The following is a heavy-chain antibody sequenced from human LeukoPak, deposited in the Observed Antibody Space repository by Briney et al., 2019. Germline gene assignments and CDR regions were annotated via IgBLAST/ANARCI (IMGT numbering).Heavy chain of an antibody. J-gene: IGHJ4*02. CDR2: ITGSGSTR. CDR1: GFTFSSYA. V-gene: IGHV3-23*01. D-gene: IGHD3-3*01. CDR3: VRVGYDFWSGYRDFDY. Sequence: GGSLRLSCVASGFTFSSYAMTWVRQAPGKGLEWVSAITGSGSTRFYADSVKGRFTISRDNSKSTLYLQMNSLRAEDTAMYYCVRVGYDFWSGYRDFDYWGQGTLVTVSS.